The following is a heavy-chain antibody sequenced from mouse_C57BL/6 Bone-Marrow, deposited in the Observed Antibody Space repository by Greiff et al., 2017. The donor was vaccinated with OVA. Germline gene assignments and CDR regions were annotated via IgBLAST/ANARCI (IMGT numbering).Heavy chain of an antibody. CDR3: ARPGDYYGSSPLDY. D-gene: IGHD1-1*01. J-gene: IGHJ4*01. CDR1: GFTFSDYG. V-gene: IGHV5-17*01. CDR2: ISSGSSTI. Sequence: DVMLVESGGGLVKPGGSLKLSCAASGFTFSDYGMHWVRQAPEKGLEWVAYISSGSSTIYYADTVKGRFTISRDNAKNTLFLQMTSLRSEDTAMYYCARPGDYYGSSPLDYWGQGTSVTVSS.